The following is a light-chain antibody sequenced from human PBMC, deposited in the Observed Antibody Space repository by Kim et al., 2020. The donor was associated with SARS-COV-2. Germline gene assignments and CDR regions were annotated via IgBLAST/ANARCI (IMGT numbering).Light chain of an antibody. Sequence: QTVVTQESSFSVSPGGTVTLTCGLSSGSVSTSYYPSWYQQAPGQAPRTLTYNTNTRSSGVPDRFSGSILGNKAALTITGAQADDESDYYCVLYMGSGIWVFGGGTQLTVL. CDR2: NTN. CDR1: SGSVSTSYY. CDR3: VLYMGSGIWV. V-gene: IGLV8-61*01. J-gene: IGLJ3*02.